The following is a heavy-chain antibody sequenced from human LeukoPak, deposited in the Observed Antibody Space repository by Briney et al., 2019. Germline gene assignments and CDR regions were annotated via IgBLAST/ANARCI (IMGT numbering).Heavy chain of an antibody. Sequence: PSETLSLTCSVSGASISYSGFLWGWIRQPPGKGLEWIGNIYYFGTTYYNPSLKTRVAMSVDMSNNEFSLKLTSVTAADTAVYDCARDHIAGSSFDQWGPGTLVTVSS. CDR1: GASISYSGFL. D-gene: IGHD6-13*01. CDR3: ARDHIAGSSFDQ. V-gene: IGHV4-39*07. CDR2: IYYFGTT. J-gene: IGHJ4*02.